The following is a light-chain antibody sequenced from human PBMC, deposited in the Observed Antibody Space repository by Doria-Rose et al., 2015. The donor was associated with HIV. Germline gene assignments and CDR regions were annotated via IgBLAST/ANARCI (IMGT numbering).Light chain of an antibody. Sequence: EIVLTQSPGTLSLSPGERATLSCRASQSFSSTYLAWYQQKPGQAPSLLIYDGSTSATGIPDGFSASGSGTDFTLTINRLEPEDFALYYCHQYGTSWTCGQGTKVEI. CDR2: DGS. CDR3: HQYGTSWT. J-gene: IGKJ1*01. V-gene: IGKV3-20*01. CDR1: QSFSSTY.